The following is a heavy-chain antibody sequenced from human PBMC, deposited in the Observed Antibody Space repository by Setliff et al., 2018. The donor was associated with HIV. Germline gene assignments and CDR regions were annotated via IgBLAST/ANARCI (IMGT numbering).Heavy chain of an antibody. Sequence: SETLSLTCTVSGDFLSSDYYWGWIRQSPGKGLEWIGSFYETGYTYSNPSLKSRVIISLDTSKNHLSLKLRSVTAADTAVYYCARDNYYNFWSGYWGMDVWGQGTTVTVSS. CDR3: ARDNYYNFWSGYWGMDV. J-gene: IGHJ6*02. CDR1: GDFLSSDYY. CDR2: FYETGYT. D-gene: IGHD3-3*01. V-gene: IGHV4-38-2*02.